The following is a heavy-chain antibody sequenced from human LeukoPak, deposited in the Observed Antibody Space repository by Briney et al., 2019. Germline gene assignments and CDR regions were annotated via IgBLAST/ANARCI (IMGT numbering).Heavy chain of an antibody. V-gene: IGHV4-61*01. D-gene: IGHD1-26*01. Sequence: SETLSLTCTVSGGSISSGSYYWSWIRQPPGKGLEWIGYIYYSGSTNYNPSLKSRVTISVDTSKNQFSLKLSSVTAADTAVYYCARGIVGATPAYFDYWGQGTLVTVSS. CDR1: GGSISSGSYY. J-gene: IGHJ4*02. CDR2: IYYSGST. CDR3: ARGIVGATPAYFDY.